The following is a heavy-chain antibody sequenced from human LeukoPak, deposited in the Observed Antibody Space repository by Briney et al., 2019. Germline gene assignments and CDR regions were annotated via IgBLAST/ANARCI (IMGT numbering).Heavy chain of an antibody. V-gene: IGHV3-9*01. CDR2: ISWNSGSI. Sequence: AGGSLRLSCAASGFTFDEYAMHWVRQAPGNGLEWVSGISWNSGSIGYADSVKGRFTISRDNAKNSLYLQMNSLRAEDTALYYCAKDWGMGTLTNWFDPWGQGTLVTVSS. CDR3: AKDWGMGTLTNWFDP. J-gene: IGHJ5*02. D-gene: IGHD3-16*01. CDR1: GFTFDEYA.